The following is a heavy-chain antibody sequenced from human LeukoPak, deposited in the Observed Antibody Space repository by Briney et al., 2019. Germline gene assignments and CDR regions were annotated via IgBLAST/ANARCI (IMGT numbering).Heavy chain of an antibody. CDR3: ARAVAADF. V-gene: IGHV3-21*01. CDR2: ISSGSGYI. CDR1: GFTFSTYP. D-gene: IGHD6-19*01. J-gene: IGHJ4*02. Sequence: GGSLRLSCAASGFTFSTYPMNWARQAPGKGLEWVSSISSGSGYIYYADSVKGRFTISRDNAKNSLYLQMNSLRDEDTAVYYCARAVAADFWGQGTQVTVSS.